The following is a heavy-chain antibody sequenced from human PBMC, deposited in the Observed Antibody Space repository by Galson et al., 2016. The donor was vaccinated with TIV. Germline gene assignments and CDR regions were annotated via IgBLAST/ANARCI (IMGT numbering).Heavy chain of an antibody. CDR3: VKDRSWDLSTDAFDI. V-gene: IGHV3-30*02. CDR2: IRYDGSYK. CDR1: GFTFSSYS. J-gene: IGHJ3*02. Sequence: SLRLSCAASGFTFSSYSMHWVRQAPGKGLEWVTFIRYDGSYKESADSVKGRFTISRDNSKNTLFLQMNSLRDEDTASYYCVKDRSWDLSTDAFDIWGQGTKVTVSS. D-gene: IGHD1-26*01.